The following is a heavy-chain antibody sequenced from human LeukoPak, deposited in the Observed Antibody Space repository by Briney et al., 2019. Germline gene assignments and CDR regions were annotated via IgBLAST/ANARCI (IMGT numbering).Heavy chain of an antibody. Sequence: SETLSLTCAVYGESFSGHYWTWIRQPPGKGLEWIGEINHSGITNYNPSLKSRVIISVDTSKNQFSLKLSSVTAADTAVYYCARAVTARPLDYWGQGTLVTASS. J-gene: IGHJ4*02. CDR2: INHSGIT. CDR3: ARAVTARPLDY. V-gene: IGHV4-34*01. CDR1: GESFSGHY. D-gene: IGHD6-6*01.